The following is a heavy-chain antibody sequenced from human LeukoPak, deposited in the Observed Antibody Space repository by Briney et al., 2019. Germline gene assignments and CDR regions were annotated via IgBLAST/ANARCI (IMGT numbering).Heavy chain of an antibody. CDR3: ARESPQLSSFDY. CDR2: IKQDGSEK. V-gene: IGHV3-7*01. D-gene: IGHD2-2*01. CDR1: GFTFSSYW. J-gene: IGHJ4*02. Sequence: GGSLRLSCAVSGFTFSSYWMSWVRQAPGKGLEWVANIKQDGSEKYYVDSVKGRFTISRDNAKNSLYLQMNSLRAEDTAVYYCARESPQLSSFDYWGQGTLVTVSS.